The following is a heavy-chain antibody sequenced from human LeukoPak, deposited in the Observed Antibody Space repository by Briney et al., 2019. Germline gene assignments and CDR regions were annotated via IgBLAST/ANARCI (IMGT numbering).Heavy chain of an antibody. J-gene: IGHJ4*02. V-gene: IGHV4-59*08. Sequence: KPSETLSLTCTVSGPSISPYRWSWIRQPPGKGLDWIGYAFYSVSPTYNPSLKSRLTISIERFANRFSLQLRSVTAADTAVYFCARHRPDLHGDSDFWGQGLLVAVSS. CDR3: ARHRPDLHGDSDF. CDR1: GPSISPYR. D-gene: IGHD3-10*01. CDR2: AFYSVSP.